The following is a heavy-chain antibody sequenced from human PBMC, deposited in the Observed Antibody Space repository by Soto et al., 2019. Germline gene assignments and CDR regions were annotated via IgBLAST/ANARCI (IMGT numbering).Heavy chain of an antibody. V-gene: IGHV3-30*18. Sequence: PGGSLRLSCAASGFTFSSYGRHWVRQAPGKGLEWVAVISYDGSNKYYADSVKGRFTISRDNSKNTLYLQMNSLRAEDTAVYYCAKHRHGMDVWGQGTTVTVYS. J-gene: IGHJ6*02. CDR2: ISYDGSNK. CDR3: AKHRHGMDV. CDR1: GFTFSSYG. D-gene: IGHD3-16*02.